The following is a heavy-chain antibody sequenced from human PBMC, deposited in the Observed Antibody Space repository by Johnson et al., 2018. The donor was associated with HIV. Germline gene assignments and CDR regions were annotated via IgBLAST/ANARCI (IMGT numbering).Heavy chain of an antibody. CDR2: IRYDGSNK. D-gene: IGHD2-15*01. CDR1: GFTFSNYA. V-gene: IGHV3-30*02. CDR3: ARSPRIVVVVAATVGHAFDI. J-gene: IGHJ3*02. Sequence: QVQLVESGGGLVQPGGSLRLSCAASGFTFSNYAMHWVRQAPGKGLEWVAFIRYDGSNKYYADSVKGRFTISRDNSKNTLYLQMKSLRAEDTAVYYCARSPRIVVVVAATVGHAFDIWGQGTMVTVSS.